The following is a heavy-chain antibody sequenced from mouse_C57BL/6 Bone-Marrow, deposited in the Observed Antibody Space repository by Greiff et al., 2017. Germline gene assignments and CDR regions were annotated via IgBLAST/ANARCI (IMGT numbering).Heavy chain of an antibody. CDR2: IWRGGST. Sequence: QVQLQQSGPGLVQPSQSLSITCTVSGFSLTSYGVHWVRQSPGKGLEWLGVIWRGGSTDYTAAFMSRLSITKDNSKSQVFFKMNSLQADDTAIYYCAKKGDYDWYYAMDYWGQGTSVTVSS. CDR1: GFSLTSYG. CDR3: AKKGDYDWYYAMDY. D-gene: IGHD2-4*01. J-gene: IGHJ4*01. V-gene: IGHV2-5*01.